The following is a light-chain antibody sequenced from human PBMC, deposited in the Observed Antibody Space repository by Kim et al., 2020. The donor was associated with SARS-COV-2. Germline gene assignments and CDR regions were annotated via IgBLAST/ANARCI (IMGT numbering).Light chain of an antibody. CDR2: GKN. Sequence: GQTVTITCKGDSLRRYNASWYQQKQGQAPVLVIYGKNNRTSGIPDRFSGSSSGNTASLTITGAQAEDEADYYCNSRDSSGNHLRVFGTGTKVTVL. CDR3: NSRDSSGNHLRV. CDR1: SLRRYN. J-gene: IGLJ1*01. V-gene: IGLV3-19*01.